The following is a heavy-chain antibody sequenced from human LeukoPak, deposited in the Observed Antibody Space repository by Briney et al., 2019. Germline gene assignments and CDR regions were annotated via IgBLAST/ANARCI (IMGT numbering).Heavy chain of an antibody. CDR3: AKVGSGGDVWSEFQH. Sequence: GGSLRLSCVASGFTFSSYGMHWVRQAPGKGLEWVAVIWYDGSNKYYADSVKGRFTISRDNSKNTLYLQMNSLRAEDTAVYYCAKVGSGGDVWSEFQHWGQGTLVTVSS. D-gene: IGHD3-10*01. V-gene: IGHV3-33*06. J-gene: IGHJ1*01. CDR1: GFTFSSYG. CDR2: IWYDGSNK.